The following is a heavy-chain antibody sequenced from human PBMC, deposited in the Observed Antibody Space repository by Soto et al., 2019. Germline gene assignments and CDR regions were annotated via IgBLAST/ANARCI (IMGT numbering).Heavy chain of an antibody. D-gene: IGHD3-16*01. Sequence: GGSLRLSCAGSGFTFSSHWMCWVRQAPGKGLEWVSVIYSGSSTFYADYVKGRFTISRDNSKNTVKLQMNSLRAEDTAVYYCARDPWAADYWGQGTLVTVSS. J-gene: IGHJ4*02. V-gene: IGHV3-66*01. CDR3: ARDPWAADY. CDR1: GFTFSSHW. CDR2: IYSGSST.